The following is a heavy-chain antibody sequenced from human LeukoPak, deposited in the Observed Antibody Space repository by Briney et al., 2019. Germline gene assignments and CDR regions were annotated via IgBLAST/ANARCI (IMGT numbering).Heavy chain of an antibody. CDR1: GGSISNFY. Sequence: PSETLSLTCAVSGGSISNFYWSWVRQPAGKGLEWVGYISYGGGTTYNASLKHRLSMSMDTSKNQLSLRLSSVTAADTALYYCARVGDTSGYFYYFDNWGRGTLVTVSS. J-gene: IGHJ4*02. CDR2: ISYGGGT. CDR3: ARVGDTSGYFYYFDN. V-gene: IGHV4-59*08. D-gene: IGHD3-22*01.